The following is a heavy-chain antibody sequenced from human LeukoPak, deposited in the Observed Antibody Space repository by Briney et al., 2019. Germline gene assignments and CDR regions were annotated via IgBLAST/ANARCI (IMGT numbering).Heavy chain of an antibody. D-gene: IGHD6-19*01. CDR3: ARKSRVAATDFDY. CDR1: GGTFSSYA. CDR2: INPSGGST. V-gene: IGHV1-46*01. J-gene: IGHJ4*02. Sequence: ASVKVSCKASGGTFSSYAISWVRQAPGQGLEWMGIINPSGGSTSYAQKFQGRVTMTRDTSTSTVYMELSSLRSEDTAVYYCARKSRVAATDFDYWGQGTLVTVSS.